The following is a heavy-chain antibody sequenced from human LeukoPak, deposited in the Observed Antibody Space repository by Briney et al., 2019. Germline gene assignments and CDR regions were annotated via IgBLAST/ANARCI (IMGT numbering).Heavy chain of an antibody. V-gene: IGHV1-18*01. CDR2: ISAYNGNT. Sequence: ASVTVSCTASGYTFTSYGISWVRQAPGQGLEWMGWISAYNGNTHYAHKLQGRVTMTTDTSTSTAYMELRSLRSDDTAVYYCAREGIQLWLDLSYWGQGTLVTVSS. CDR1: GYTFTSYG. D-gene: IGHD5-18*01. J-gene: IGHJ4*02. CDR3: AREGIQLWLDLSY.